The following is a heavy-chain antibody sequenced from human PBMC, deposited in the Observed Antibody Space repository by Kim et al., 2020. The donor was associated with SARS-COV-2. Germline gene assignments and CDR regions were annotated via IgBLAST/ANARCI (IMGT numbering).Heavy chain of an antibody. J-gene: IGHJ6*01. CDR2: ISSRSAYI. V-gene: IGHV3-21*01. Sequence: GGSLRLSCEASGFTLSSYTMTWVRQAPGKGLEWVSSISSRSAYIYYTDSVRGRFTISRDNAKNSLYLQMNSLRAEDTAVYYCARDRWSSDIYYHYSLDV. D-gene: IGHD6-19*01. CDR3: ARDRWSSDIYYHYSLDV. CDR1: GFTLSSYT.